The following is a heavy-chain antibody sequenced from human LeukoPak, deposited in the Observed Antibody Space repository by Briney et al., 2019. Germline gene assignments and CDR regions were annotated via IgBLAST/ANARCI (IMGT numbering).Heavy chain of an antibody. D-gene: IGHD3-22*01. Sequence: GRSLRLSCAASGFTFSSYAMHWVRRAPGKGLEWVAVISYDGSNKYYADSVKGRFTISRDNSKNTLYLRMNSLRAEDTAVYYCARSTYDSSGYYLSLLSYWGQGTLVTVSS. CDR3: ARSTYDSSGYYLSLLSY. J-gene: IGHJ4*02. CDR2: ISYDGSNK. V-gene: IGHV3-30*04. CDR1: GFTFSSYA.